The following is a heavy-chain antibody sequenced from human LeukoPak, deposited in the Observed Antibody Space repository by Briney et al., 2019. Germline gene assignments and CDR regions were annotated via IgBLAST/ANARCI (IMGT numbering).Heavy chain of an antibody. D-gene: IGHD6-13*01. V-gene: IGHV3-23*01. CDR2: ISGSGGST. CDR1: GFTFSSYA. CDR3: AIDPIAAAGIAPYFQH. Sequence: GGSLRLSCAASGFTFSSYAMSWVRQAPGRGLEWVSAISGSGGSTYYADSVKGRFTISRDNSKNTLYLQMNSLRAEDTAVYYCAIDPIAAAGIAPYFQHWGQGTLVTVSS. J-gene: IGHJ1*01.